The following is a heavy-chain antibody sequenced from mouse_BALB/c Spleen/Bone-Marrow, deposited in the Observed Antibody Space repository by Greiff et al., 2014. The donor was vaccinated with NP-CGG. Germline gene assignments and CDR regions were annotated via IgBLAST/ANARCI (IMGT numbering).Heavy chain of an antibody. J-gene: IGHJ2*01. CDR2: IDPANGNA. Sequence: EVKLEESGAELVKPGASVRLSCTASGFNIKDTYMHWVKQRPDQGLEWIGRIDPANGNAKHDPKFQGKAAITADTSSNTTYLQLSSLTSEDTAVYYCAIYFYFDYWGQGTTPTVSS. CDR1: GFNIKDTY. V-gene: IGHV14-3*02. CDR3: AIYFYFDY. D-gene: IGHD2-3*01.